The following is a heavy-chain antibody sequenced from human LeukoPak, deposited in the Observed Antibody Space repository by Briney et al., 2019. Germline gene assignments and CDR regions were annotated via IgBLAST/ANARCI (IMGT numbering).Heavy chain of an antibody. CDR2: TNHSGST. D-gene: IGHD6-13*01. CDR1: GGSFSGYY. V-gene: IGHV4-34*01. CDR3: ARGGIAAAAHRPTGYFDL. J-gene: IGHJ2*01. Sequence: PETLSLTCAVYGGSFSGYYWSWIRQPPGKGLEWIGETNHSGSTNYNPSLKSRVTISVDTSKNQFSLKLSSVTAADTAVYYCARGGIAAAAHRPTGYFDLWGRGTLVTVSS.